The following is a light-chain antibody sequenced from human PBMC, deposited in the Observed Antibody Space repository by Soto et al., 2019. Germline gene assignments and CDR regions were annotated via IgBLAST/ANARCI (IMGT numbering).Light chain of an antibody. CDR1: QTISSW. CDR3: QHYNSYSEA. Sequence: DIQMTQSPSTLSGSVRDRVTITCRASQTISSWLAWYQQKPGKAPKLLIYKASTLKSGVPSRFSGSEYGTEFTLTISILQPDDFATYYCQHYNSYSEAFCQGTTGDLK. J-gene: IGKJ1*01. V-gene: IGKV1-5*03. CDR2: KAS.